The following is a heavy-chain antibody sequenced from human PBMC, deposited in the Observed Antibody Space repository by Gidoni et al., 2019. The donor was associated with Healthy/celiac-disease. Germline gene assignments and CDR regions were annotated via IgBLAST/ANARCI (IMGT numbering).Heavy chain of an antibody. CDR1: GGTFSSYT. CDR3: ASGKVAGTRGLFDY. CDR2: IIPILGIA. Sequence: QVQLVQSGAEVKKPGSSVKVSCKASGGTFSSYTISWVRQAPGQGLEWMGRIIPILGIANYAQKFQGRVTITADKSTSTAYMELSSLRSEDTAVYYCASGKVAGTRGLFDYWGQGTLVTVSS. J-gene: IGHJ4*02. D-gene: IGHD6-19*01. V-gene: IGHV1-69*02.